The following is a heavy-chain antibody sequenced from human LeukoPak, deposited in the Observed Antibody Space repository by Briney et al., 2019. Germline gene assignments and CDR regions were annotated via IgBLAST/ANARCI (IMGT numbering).Heavy chain of an antibody. CDR1: GFTFSSYE. V-gene: IGHV3-23*01. CDR3: AKRGTAAGRISPYYYYYMDV. J-gene: IGHJ6*03. Sequence: PGGSLRLSCAASGFTFSSYEMNWVRQAPGKGLEWVSSLISSGAVTYYADSVKGRFTISRDNSKNTLYLQMNSLRAEDTAVYYCAKRGTAAGRISPYYYYYMDVWGKGTTVTISS. CDR2: LISSGAVT. D-gene: IGHD6-13*01.